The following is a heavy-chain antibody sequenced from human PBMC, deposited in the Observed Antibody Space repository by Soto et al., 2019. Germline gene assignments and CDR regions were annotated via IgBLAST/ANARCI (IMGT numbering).Heavy chain of an antibody. CDR2: ISAYNGNT. CDR1: GYTFTSYS. J-gene: IGHJ4*02. Sequence: QVQLVQSGAEVKKPGASVKVYCKASGYTFTSYSISWVRQAPGQGLEWMGWISAYNGNTYHARKLQGRVTMTTDTPTSTAYMELRSLRSDDTAVYDCARDVGYGLIDYGGQGTLVTVSS. V-gene: IGHV1-18*01. CDR3: ARDVGYGLIDY. D-gene: IGHD5-18*01.